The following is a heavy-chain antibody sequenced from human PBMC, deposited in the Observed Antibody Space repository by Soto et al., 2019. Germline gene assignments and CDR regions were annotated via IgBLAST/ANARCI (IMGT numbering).Heavy chain of an antibody. V-gene: IGHV4-61*08. CDR2: IYYSGST. CDR3: ARETVKGVRYFDWLPFGYYGMDV. CDR1: GGSISSGGYY. J-gene: IGHJ6*02. D-gene: IGHD3-9*01. Sequence: SETLSLTCAVSGGSISSGGYYWSWIRQPPGKGLEWIGYIYYSGSTNYNPSLKSRVTISVDTSKNQFSLKLSSVTAADTAVYYCARETVKGVRYFDWLPFGYYGMDVWGQGTTVTVSS.